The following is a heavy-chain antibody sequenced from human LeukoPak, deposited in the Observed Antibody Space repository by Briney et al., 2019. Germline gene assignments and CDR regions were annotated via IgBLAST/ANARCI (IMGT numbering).Heavy chain of an antibody. CDR2: INPGGGAT. J-gene: IGHJ6*02. Sequence: GASVKVSCKASGYTFTNNYMHWVRQAPGQGLEWMGIINPGGGATSYAQKFQGRVTMTRDTSTSTVYMELSSLRSEDTAVYYCAATSTVTTGGTYFGMDVWGQGTTVTVSS. V-gene: IGHV1-46*01. CDR1: GYTFTNNY. CDR3: AATSTVTTGGTYFGMDV. D-gene: IGHD4-17*01.